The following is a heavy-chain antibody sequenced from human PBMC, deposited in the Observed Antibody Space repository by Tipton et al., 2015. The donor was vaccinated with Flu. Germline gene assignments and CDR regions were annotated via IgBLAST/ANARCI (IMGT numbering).Heavy chain of an antibody. CDR3: ARVRDSCSSTSCYYRYYYYMDV. CDR1: GFTFSDYY. D-gene: IGHD2-2*01. V-gene: IGHV3-11*06. J-gene: IGHJ6*03. CDR2: ISSSSSYT. Sequence: SGFTFSDYYMSWIRQAPGKGLEWVSYISSSSSYTNYADSVKGRFTISRDNAKNSLYLQMNSLRAEDTAVYYCARVRDSCSSTSCYYRYYYYMDVWGKGATVTVSS.